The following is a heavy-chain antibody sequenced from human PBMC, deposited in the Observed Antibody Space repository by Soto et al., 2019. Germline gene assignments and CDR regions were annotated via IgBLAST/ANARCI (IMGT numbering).Heavy chain of an antibody. Sequence: EVQLLESGGTLIQPGGSLRLSCAASGFTFSTFAMSWVRQAPGKGLEWASAISGSGDGSYYADSVKGRFTISRDNSKNTLYLQMNRLRAEDTAVYFCAKGRNTITFGGVLPYWGQGTLVTVSS. CDR2: ISGSGDGS. J-gene: IGHJ4*02. CDR3: AKGRNTITFGGVLPY. D-gene: IGHD3-16*01. V-gene: IGHV3-23*01. CDR1: GFTFSTFA.